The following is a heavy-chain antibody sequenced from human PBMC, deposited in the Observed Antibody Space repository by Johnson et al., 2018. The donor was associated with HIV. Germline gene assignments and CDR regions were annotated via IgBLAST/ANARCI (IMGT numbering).Heavy chain of an antibody. J-gene: IGHJ3*02. V-gene: IGHV3-30*04. Sequence: HVQLVESGGGVVQPGRSLRLSCAASGFTFSSYAMHWVRQAPGKGLEWVAVISYDGSNKYYADSVKGRFTISRDNSKNTLYLQMNSLRAEDTAVYYCARGEEEQRGGAFDIWGQWTMVTVSS. CDR3: ARGEEEQRGGAFDI. D-gene: IGHD6-25*01. CDR2: ISYDGSNK. CDR1: GFTFSSYA.